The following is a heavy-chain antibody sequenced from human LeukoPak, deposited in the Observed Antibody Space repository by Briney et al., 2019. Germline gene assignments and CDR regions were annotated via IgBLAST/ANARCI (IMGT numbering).Heavy chain of an antibody. J-gene: IGHJ4*02. CDR1: GGSINSGGFY. CDR2: IYSSGST. Sequence: SQTLPLTCTVSGGSINSGGFYWSWIRQHPGKGLEWIGYIYSSGSTYYNPSLKSRITISEDSSENQFSLKLTSVTAADTAVYYCARTPPRSYYYDSVGSYLDFWGQGTLVTVSS. D-gene: IGHD3-22*01. V-gene: IGHV4-31*03. CDR3: ARTPPRSYYYDSVGSYLDF.